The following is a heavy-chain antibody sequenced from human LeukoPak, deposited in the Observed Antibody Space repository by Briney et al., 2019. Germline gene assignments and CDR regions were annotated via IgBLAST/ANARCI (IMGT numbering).Heavy chain of an antibody. CDR1: GFTFSSYA. J-gene: IGHJ4*02. V-gene: IGHV3-23*01. CDR2: ISGSGGST. Sequence: GGSLRLSCAASGFTFSSYAMSWVRQAPGKGLEWVSAISGSGGSTYYADSVKGRFTISRDNSKNTLYLQMNSLRAEDTAVYYCAKAPLSTVTTKGSHFDYWGQGTLVTVSS. D-gene: IGHD4-17*01. CDR3: AKAPLSTVTTKGSHFDY.